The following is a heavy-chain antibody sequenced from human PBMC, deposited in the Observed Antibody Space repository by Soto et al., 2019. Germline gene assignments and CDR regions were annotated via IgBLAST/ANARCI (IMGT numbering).Heavy chain of an antibody. D-gene: IGHD2-21*02. Sequence: SETLSLTCTVSGGSITSAYWSWIRQPPGKGLECIGYIYYSGSTYYNPSLKSRVTISVDTSKNQFSLKLSSVTAADTAVYYCAGLLAYCGGDCYSVDYWGQGTLVTVSS. CDR1: GGSITSAY. CDR2: IYYSGST. CDR3: AGLLAYCGGDCYSVDY. V-gene: IGHV4-59*06. J-gene: IGHJ4*02.